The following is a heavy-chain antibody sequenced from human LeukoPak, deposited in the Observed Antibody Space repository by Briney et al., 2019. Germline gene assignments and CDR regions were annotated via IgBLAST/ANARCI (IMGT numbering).Heavy chain of an antibody. Sequence: ASVTVSCKASGGTFSSYAISWVRQAPGQGLEWMGGIIPIFGTANYAQKFQGRVTITADESTSTAYMELSSLRSEDTAVYYCARSTYYYDSSGYYGRGFYYYGMDVWGQGTTVTVSS. CDR2: IIPIFGTA. V-gene: IGHV1-69*13. J-gene: IGHJ6*02. CDR3: ARSTYYYDSSGYYGRGFYYYGMDV. D-gene: IGHD3-22*01. CDR1: GGTFSSYA.